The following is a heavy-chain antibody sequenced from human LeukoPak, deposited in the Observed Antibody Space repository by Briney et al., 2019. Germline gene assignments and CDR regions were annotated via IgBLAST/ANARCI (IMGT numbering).Heavy chain of an antibody. CDR1: GSTFSSYG. V-gene: IGHV3-30*18. D-gene: IGHD6-13*01. Sequence: AGRSLRLSCAASGSTFSSYGMHWVRQAPGKGLEWVAVISYDGSNKYYADSVKGRFTISRDNSKNTLYLQMNSLRAEDTAVYYCAKEGHGSSLDYWGQGTLVTVSS. CDR3: AKEGHGSSLDY. CDR2: ISYDGSNK. J-gene: IGHJ4*02.